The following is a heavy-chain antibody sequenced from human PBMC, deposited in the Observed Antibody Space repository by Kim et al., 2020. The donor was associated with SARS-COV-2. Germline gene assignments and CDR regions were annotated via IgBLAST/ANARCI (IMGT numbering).Heavy chain of an antibody. CDR1: GDSITNYY. J-gene: IGHJ5*02. D-gene: IGHD4-17*01. V-gene: IGHV4-59*08. Sequence: SETLSLTCTVSGDSITNYYWSWIRQPPGKGLEWIGYIFYRGRSNYNPSLNSRVAISVDPSKSQFSLTLNSVTAADTAVYYCARLRQDYGDYRSRGFDPWGQEILVTVSS. CDR2: IFYRGRS. CDR3: ARLRQDYGDYRSRGFDP.